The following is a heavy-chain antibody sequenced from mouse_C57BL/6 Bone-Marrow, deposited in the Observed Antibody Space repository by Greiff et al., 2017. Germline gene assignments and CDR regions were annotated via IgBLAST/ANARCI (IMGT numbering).Heavy chain of an antibody. CDR3: AAYYDGSSYMAMDY. V-gene: IGHV1-39*01. D-gene: IGHD1-1*01. J-gene: IGHJ4*01. CDR2: INPNYGTT. CDR1: GYSFTDYN. Sequence: VQLKQSGPELVKPGASVKISCKASGYSFTDYNMNWVKQSNGTSLEWIGVINPNYGTTSYNPKFKGKATLTVDHSSSTAYMQLNSLTSEDSAVYYCAAYYDGSSYMAMDYWGQGTSVTVSS.